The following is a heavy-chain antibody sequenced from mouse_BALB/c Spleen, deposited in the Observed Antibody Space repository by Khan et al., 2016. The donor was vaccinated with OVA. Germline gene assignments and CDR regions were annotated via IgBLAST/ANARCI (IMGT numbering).Heavy chain of an antibody. CDR1: GFSLDKYS. CDR3: ARRGYDYGRGALFAY. V-gene: IGHV2-2*02. CDR2: IWSAGST. J-gene: IGHJ3*01. D-gene: IGHD2-4*01. Sequence: QVQLKESGPGLVQPSQSLSITCTVSGFSLDKYSVHWIRQSPGKGLEWLGVIWSAGSTDYNAAFISRLTITTDNSRSQVFFKVNSLQPNDTAIYYCARRGYDYGRGALFAYWGQGTLVTVSA.